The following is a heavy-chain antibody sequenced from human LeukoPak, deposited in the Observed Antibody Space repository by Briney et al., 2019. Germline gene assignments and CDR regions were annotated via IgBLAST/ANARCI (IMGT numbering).Heavy chain of an antibody. Sequence: PSETLSLTCTVSGGSLSGFYWSWIRQPPGKGLEWIGYIHNSGRTDYNPSLKSRVTISEDTSNNQFSLELNFVTAADTAVYYCARVSPNWNPPDSWGQGTLVTVSS. D-gene: IGHD1-1*01. CDR1: GGSLSGFY. V-gene: IGHV4-59*08. J-gene: IGHJ4*02. CDR2: IHNSGRT. CDR3: ARVSPNWNPPDS.